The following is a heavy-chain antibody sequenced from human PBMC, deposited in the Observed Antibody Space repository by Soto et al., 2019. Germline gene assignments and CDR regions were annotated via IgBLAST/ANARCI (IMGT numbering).Heavy chain of an antibody. Sequence: SETLSLTCAVYGGSFSGYYWSWIRQPPGKGLEWIGEINHSGSTNYNPSHKSRVTITVDTTKNQFSLKLSSVTAADTALYYCARGWGYDIVTGYYSFDYWGQGTLVTVSS. CDR1: GGSFSGYY. D-gene: IGHD3-9*01. J-gene: IGHJ4*02. CDR3: ARGWGYDIVTGYYSFDY. CDR2: INHSGST. V-gene: IGHV4-34*01.